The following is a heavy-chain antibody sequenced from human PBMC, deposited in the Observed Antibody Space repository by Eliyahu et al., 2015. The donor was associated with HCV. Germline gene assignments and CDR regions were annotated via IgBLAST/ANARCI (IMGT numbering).Heavy chain of an antibody. D-gene: IGHD1-26*01. CDR1: GFIFEDYG. V-gene: IGHV3-9*01. Sequence: QVVESGGGSVQPGKSLXLSCAASGFIFEDYGMQWVRQRPGRGLEWVSGITWNGDNVGYADSVRGRCTISRNNARNSLYLQINSLRSEDTALYYCARTRKTVGAPFESWGQGTLVTVSS. CDR2: ITWNGDNV. J-gene: IGHJ4*02. CDR3: ARTRKTVGAPFES.